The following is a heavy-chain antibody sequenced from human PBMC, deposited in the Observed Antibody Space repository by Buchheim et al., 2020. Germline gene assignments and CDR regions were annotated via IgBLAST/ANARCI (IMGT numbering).Heavy chain of an antibody. CDR3: AKDREYQLLGAFDY. D-gene: IGHD2-2*01. Sequence: QVQLVESGGGVVQPGRSLRLSCAASGFTFSSYGMHWVRQAPGKGLEWVAVISYDGSNKYYADSVKGRFTISRDNSKNTLYLQMNSLRAEDTAVYYCAKDREYQLLGAFDYWGQGTL. CDR1: GFTFSSYG. J-gene: IGHJ4*02. V-gene: IGHV3-30*18. CDR2: ISYDGSNK.